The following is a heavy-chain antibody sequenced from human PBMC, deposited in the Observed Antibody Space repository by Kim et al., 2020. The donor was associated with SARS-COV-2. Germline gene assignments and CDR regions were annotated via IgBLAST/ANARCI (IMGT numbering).Heavy chain of an antibody. Sequence: SETLSLTCTVSGGSISSYYWSWIRQPPGKGLEWIGYLYYSGSTNYNPSLKSRVTISVDTSKNQFSLKLSSVTAADTAVYYCARHGYYDILTGYYPYYYYGMDVWGQGTTVTVSS. J-gene: IGHJ6*02. CDR1: GGSISSYY. D-gene: IGHD3-9*01. V-gene: IGHV4-59*08. CDR2: LYYSGST. CDR3: ARHGYYDILTGYYPYYYYGMDV.